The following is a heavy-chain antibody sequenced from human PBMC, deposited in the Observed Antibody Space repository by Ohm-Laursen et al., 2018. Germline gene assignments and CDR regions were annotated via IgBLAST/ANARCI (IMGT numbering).Heavy chain of an antibody. Sequence: SLRLSCAASGVTFSSYAMSWVRQAPGKGLEWVSVISGSGDKTYYADSVKGRFTISRDNSKNTLYVQMNSLRAEDTAVYYCAKHSVTVADHYFDYWGQGTLVTVSS. D-gene: IGHD2-15*01. J-gene: IGHJ4*02. V-gene: IGHV3-23*01. CDR3: AKHSVTVADHYFDY. CDR1: GVTFSSYA. CDR2: ISGSGDKT.